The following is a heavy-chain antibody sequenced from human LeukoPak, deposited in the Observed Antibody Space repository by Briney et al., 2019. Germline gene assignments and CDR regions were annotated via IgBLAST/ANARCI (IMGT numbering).Heavy chain of an antibody. Sequence: GGSLRLSCVGSGFTFSSYEMNWLRQAPGKGLEWVSSISSSSSYIYYADSVKGRFTISRDNAKNSLYLQMNSLRAEDTAVYYCARDDIVVVPAAQGSYYYYYYMDVWGKGTTVTVSS. CDR3: ARDDIVVVPAAQGSYYYYYYMDV. J-gene: IGHJ6*03. D-gene: IGHD2-2*01. CDR1: GFTFSSYE. V-gene: IGHV3-21*01. CDR2: ISSSSSYI.